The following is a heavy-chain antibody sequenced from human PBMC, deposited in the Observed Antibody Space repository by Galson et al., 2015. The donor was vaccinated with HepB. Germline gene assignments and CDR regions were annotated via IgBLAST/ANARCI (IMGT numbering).Heavy chain of an antibody. Sequence: SLRLSCAVSGFSFSSYAMSWVRQAPGKGLEWVSTITANGGSTYYADSVKGRFTISRDNYNNALHLQMNSLRAEDTAIYYCAKPVNQHYEGLHWFDPWGQGTLVTVSS. CDR1: GFSFSSYA. J-gene: IGHJ5*02. CDR2: ITANGGST. V-gene: IGHV3-23*01. D-gene: IGHD3-3*01. CDR3: AKPVNQHYEGLHWFDP.